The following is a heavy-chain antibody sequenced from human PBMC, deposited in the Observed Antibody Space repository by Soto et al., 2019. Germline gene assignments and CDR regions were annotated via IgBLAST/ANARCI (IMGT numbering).Heavy chain of an antibody. D-gene: IGHD7-27*01. CDR1: GDSISNLDYF. Sequence: SETLSLTCSVSGDSISNLDYFWAWIRQPPGQALEYIGYIYKSATTYYNPSFESRVAISVDTSKSQFSLNVTSVTAADTAVYFCARGRYCLTGRCFPNWFDSWGQGALVTVSA. CDR2: IYKSATT. J-gene: IGHJ5*01. V-gene: IGHV4-30-4*01. CDR3: ARGRYCLTGRCFPNWFDS.